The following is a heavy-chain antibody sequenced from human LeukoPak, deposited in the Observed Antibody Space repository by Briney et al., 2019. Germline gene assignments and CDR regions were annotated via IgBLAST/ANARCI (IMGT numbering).Heavy chain of an antibody. J-gene: IGHJ4*02. D-gene: IGHD1-26*01. V-gene: IGHV4-30-2*01. CDR1: GGSISSGGYY. Sequence: PSETLSLTCTVSGGSISSGGYYWSWIRQPPGKGLEWIGYIYHSGSTYYNPSLKSRVTISVDRSKNQFSLKLSSVTAADTAVYYCARGVVGATLANYFDYWGQGTLVTVSS. CDR2: IYHSGST. CDR3: ARGVVGATLANYFDY.